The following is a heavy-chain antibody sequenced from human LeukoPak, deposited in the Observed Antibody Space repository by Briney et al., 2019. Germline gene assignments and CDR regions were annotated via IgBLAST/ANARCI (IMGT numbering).Heavy chain of an antibody. D-gene: IGHD2-8*01. V-gene: IGHV6-1*01. CDR2: TYYRSKWYS. CDR3: TRAQWRAFDS. Sequence: SQTLSLTCAISGDSVSSTGAAWNWIRQSPSRGLEWLGGTYYRSKWYSDYAISLTRRITIDPDTSKNHFSLQLNSVTPEDTAIYYCTRAQWRAFDSWGQGILVTVSS. J-gene: IGHJ4*02. CDR1: GDSVSSTGAA.